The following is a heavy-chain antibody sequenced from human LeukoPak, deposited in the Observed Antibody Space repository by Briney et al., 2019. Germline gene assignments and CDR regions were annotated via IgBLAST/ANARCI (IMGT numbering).Heavy chain of an antibody. J-gene: IGHJ3*02. D-gene: IGHD2-2*01. CDR3: ARGKDGGYCRSTSCRRSYYLDI. CDR2: IIPIFGTA. CDR1: GGTFSSYA. Sequence: GASVKVSCKASGGTFSSYAISWVRQAPGQGLEWMGGIIPIFGTANYAQKFQGRVTITADESTSTAYMELSSLRSEDTAVYYCARGKDGGYCRSTSCRRSYYLDIWGQGTMVTVSS. V-gene: IGHV1-69*13.